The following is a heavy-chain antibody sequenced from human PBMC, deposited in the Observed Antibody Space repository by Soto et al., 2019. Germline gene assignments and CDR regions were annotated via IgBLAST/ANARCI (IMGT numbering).Heavy chain of an antibody. CDR1: GFSVSNKY. V-gene: IGHV3-53*01. D-gene: IGHD3-16*01. CDR3: TSDTFGLRDT. CDR2: IYSGGGT. J-gene: IGHJ5*02. Sequence: GGSLRLSCAASGFSVSNKYMNWVRQAPGRGLEWVSVIYSGGGTNYADSVEGRFTISRDNADSALFLQMNSLSAEDTAIYYCTSDTFGLRDTWGQGTLVTVSS.